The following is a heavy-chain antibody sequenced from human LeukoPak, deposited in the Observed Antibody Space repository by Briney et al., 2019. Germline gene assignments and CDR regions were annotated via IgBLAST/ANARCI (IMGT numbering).Heavy chain of an antibody. Sequence: GGSLRLSCTASGFTFNNYWITWVRQAPGKGLEWVANINEDGDKKYYVGSVRGRFTISRDNAQNSVFLEMNSLRAEDTAVYYCARSLYSGWYADWGQGTLVTVSS. V-gene: IGHV3-7*01. CDR2: INEDGDKK. CDR3: ARSLYSGWYAD. D-gene: IGHD6-19*01. J-gene: IGHJ4*02. CDR1: GFTFNNYW.